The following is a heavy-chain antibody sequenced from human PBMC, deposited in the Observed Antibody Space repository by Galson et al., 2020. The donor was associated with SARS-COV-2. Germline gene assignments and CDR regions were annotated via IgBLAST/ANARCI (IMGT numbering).Heavy chain of an antibody. V-gene: IGHV2-26*01. D-gene: IGHD3-3*01. CDR2: IFSNDEK. CDR3: ARIDPKWSGYYKDYWYFDL. J-gene: IGHJ2*01. Sequence: SGPTLVKPTETLTLTCTVSGFSLSNARMGVSWIRQPPGKALEWLAHIFSNDEKSYSTSLKSRLTISKDTSKSQVVLTMTNMDPVDTATYYCARIDPKWSGYYKDYWYFDLWGRGTLVTVSS. CDR1: GFSLSNARMG.